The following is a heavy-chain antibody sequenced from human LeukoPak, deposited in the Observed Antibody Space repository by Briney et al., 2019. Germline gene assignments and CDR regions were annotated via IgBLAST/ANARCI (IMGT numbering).Heavy chain of an antibody. Sequence: SETLSLTCTVSGGSINSYYWSWIRQPPGKGLGWIGYIYYSGSTSYSPSLKTRVTISVDTSKNQFSLKLSSVTAADTAVFYCARHGSSRDFDYWGQGTLVTVSS. V-gene: IGHV4-59*08. D-gene: IGHD3-10*01. CDR3: ARHGSSRDFDY. CDR1: GGSINSYY. CDR2: IYYSGST. J-gene: IGHJ4*02.